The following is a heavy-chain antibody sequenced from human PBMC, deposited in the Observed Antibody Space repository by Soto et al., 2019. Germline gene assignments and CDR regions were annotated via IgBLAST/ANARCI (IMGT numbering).Heavy chain of an antibody. D-gene: IGHD4-17*01. CDR1: GFTFNTYA. CDR2: MSKTGINK. J-gene: IGHJ6*01. CDR3: ARERPDDYDYGYAMDV. V-gene: IGHV3-30-3*01. Sequence: QVQLVESGGGGVQPGRSLRLSCAASGFTFNTYAMHWVRQAPGKGLEWVALMSKTGINKDYADSVKGRFTISRDTTMNTHYIQMSSPDAEDTAICFCARERPDDYDYGYAMDVWGQWPTVTVSS.